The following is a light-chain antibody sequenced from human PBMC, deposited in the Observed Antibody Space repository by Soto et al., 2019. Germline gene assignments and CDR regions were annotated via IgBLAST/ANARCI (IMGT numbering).Light chain of an antibody. V-gene: IGKV1-39*01. J-gene: IGKJ1*01. CDR2: TAS. Sequence: DLQMTQSPTSLSASVGDRVTITCRSSQSINTYLNWYQQKPGKAPHLLIYTASSLQTGVPSRFSGSGSGTDFTLTITSLQPEDFATYYCQQSYINPRTFGQGTKVEIK. CDR1: QSINTY. CDR3: QQSYINPRT.